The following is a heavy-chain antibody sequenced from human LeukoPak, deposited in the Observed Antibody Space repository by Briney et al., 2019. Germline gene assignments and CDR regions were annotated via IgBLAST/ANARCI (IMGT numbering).Heavy chain of an antibody. CDR1: GFTFSSYA. J-gene: IGHJ4*02. CDR3: GTVPPSEGVAGKGSFDY. CDR2: ISYDGSNK. D-gene: IGHD6-19*01. V-gene: IGHV3-30*04. Sequence: QPGGSLRLSCAASGFTFSSYAMHWVCQAPGKGLEWVAVISYDGSNKYYADSVKGRFTISRDNSKNTLYLQMNSLRAEDTAVYYCGTVPPSEGVAGKGSFDYWGQGTLVTVSS.